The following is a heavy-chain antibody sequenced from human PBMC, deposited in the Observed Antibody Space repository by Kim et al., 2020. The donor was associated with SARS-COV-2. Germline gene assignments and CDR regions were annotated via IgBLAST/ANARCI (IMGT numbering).Heavy chain of an antibody. CDR2: INHSGST. CDR3: ARVRNGSGSPRYFDY. Sequence: SETLSLTCAVYGGSFSGYYWSWIRQPPGKGLEWIGEINHSGSTNYNPSLKSRVTISVDTSKNQFSLKLSSVTAADTAVYYCARVRNGSGSPRYFDYWGQGTLVTVSS. V-gene: IGHV4-34*01. D-gene: IGHD3-10*01. CDR1: GGSFSGYY. J-gene: IGHJ4*02.